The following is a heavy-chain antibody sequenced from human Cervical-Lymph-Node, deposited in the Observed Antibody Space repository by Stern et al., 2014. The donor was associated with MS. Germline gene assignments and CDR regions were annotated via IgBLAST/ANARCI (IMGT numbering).Heavy chain of an antibody. CDR1: RFNFDDYA. Sequence: VQLVESGGGLVQPGRSLRLSCAGSRFNFDDYAMHWVLPAPGRVLAWVSSLSWTLGSMEYADSVKGRFTISRDNAKNSLYLQMDSLRVEDTAIYYCAKDISSGRWEAQYYYGMDVWGQGTTVTVSS. CDR3: AKDISSGRWEAQYYYGMDV. CDR2: LSWTLGSM. D-gene: IGHD6-19*01. J-gene: IGHJ6*02. V-gene: IGHV3-9*01.